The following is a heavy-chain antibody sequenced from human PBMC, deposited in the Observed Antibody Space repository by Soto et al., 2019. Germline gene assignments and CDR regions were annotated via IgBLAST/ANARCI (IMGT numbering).Heavy chain of an antibody. CDR1: GGSISSYY. CDR2: IYYSGST. Sequence: SETLSLTCTVSGGSISSYYWSWIRQPPGKGLEWIGYIYYSGSTNYNPSLKSRVTISVDTSKNQFSLKLSSVTAADTAVYYCARANPTYYYDSSGYEGWFDPWGQGTLVTVPQ. V-gene: IGHV4-59*01. J-gene: IGHJ5*02. D-gene: IGHD3-22*01. CDR3: ARANPTYYYDSSGYEGWFDP.